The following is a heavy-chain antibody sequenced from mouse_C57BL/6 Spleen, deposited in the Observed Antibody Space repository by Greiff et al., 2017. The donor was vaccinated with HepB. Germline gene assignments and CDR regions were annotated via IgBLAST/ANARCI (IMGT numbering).Heavy chain of an antibody. Sequence: EVQRVESVAELVRPGASVKLSCTASGFNIKNTYMHWVKQRPEQGLEWIGRIDPANGNTKYAPKFQGKATITADTSSNTAYLQLSSLTSEDTAIYYCASPSIATVVAGGYYYAMDYWGQGTSVTVSS. CDR2: IDPANGNT. V-gene: IGHV14-3*01. CDR1: GFNIKNTY. J-gene: IGHJ4*01. CDR3: ASPSIATVVAGGYYYAMDY. D-gene: IGHD1-1*01.